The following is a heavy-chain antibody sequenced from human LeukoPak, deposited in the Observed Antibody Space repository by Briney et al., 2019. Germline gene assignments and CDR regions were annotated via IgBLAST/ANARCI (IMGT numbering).Heavy chain of an antibody. J-gene: IGHJ4*02. Sequence: SETLSLTCTVSGGSISSYYWSWIRQPPGKGLEWSGYIYTSGSTNYNPSLKSRVTISVDTSKNQFSLKLSSVTAADTAVYYCARRSRELLGGYYFDYWGQGTLVTVSS. CDR3: ARRSRELLGGYYFDY. CDR2: IYTSGST. CDR1: GGSISSYY. D-gene: IGHD1-26*01. V-gene: IGHV4-4*09.